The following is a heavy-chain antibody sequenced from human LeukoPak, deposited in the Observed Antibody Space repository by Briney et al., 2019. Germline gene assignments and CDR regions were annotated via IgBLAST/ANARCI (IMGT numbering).Heavy chain of an antibody. D-gene: IGHD3/OR15-3a*01. Sequence: PPETLSLTCTLSNGSTNEHYWSWVRQTARKGLEWIGRIYVSGNSNYNPSLKSRVTMSVEESKNQISLKLRSVTAADTAVYYCARVGGLSAYYYYTDVWGKGTTVTVS. CDR2: IYVSGNS. V-gene: IGHV4-4*07. CDR1: NGSTNEHY. CDR3: ARVGGLSAYYYYTDV. J-gene: IGHJ6*03.